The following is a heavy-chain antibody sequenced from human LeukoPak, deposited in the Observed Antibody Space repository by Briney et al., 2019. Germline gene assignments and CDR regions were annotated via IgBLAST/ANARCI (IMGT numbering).Heavy chain of an antibody. J-gene: IGHJ5*02. CDR2: TYYRSKWYN. D-gene: IGHD3-10*01. V-gene: IGHV6-1*01. CDR3: ARHMDYYGSGNYFNPRWFDP. Sequence: SQTLSLTCAISGDSVSTNSVAWNRIRHSPSRGLEWLGRTYYRSKWYNDYAVSVKSRITINPETAKNQFSLQLNSVTPEDTAVYYCARHMDYYGSGNYFNPRWFDPWGQGTLVTVSS. CDR1: GDSVSTNSVA.